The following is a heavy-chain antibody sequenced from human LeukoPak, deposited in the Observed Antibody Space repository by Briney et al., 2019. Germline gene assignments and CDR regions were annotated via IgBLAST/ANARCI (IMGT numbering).Heavy chain of an antibody. CDR3: ARDFAAYGSGIFQH. V-gene: IGHV3-33*08. J-gene: IGHJ1*01. CDR1: GFTFSSHG. D-gene: IGHD6-19*01. CDR2: IWYDGSDN. Sequence: GGSLRLSCAASGFTFSSHGMHWVRQAPGKGLEWVAFIWYDGSDNYYAESVKGRFTISRDNSKNTLYLQMNSLRAEDTAAYYCARDFAAYGSGIFQHWGQGTLVTVSS.